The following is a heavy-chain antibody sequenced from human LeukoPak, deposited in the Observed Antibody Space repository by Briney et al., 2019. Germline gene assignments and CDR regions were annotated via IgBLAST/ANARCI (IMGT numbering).Heavy chain of an antibody. Sequence: TSETLSLTCTVSGGSISSYYWSWIRQPPGKGLEWIGYIYYSGSTNYNPSLKSRVTISVYTSKNQFSLKLSSVTAADTAVYYCARDRVARGLDYWGQGTLVTVSS. CDR2: IYYSGST. V-gene: IGHV4-59*01. CDR3: ARDRVARGLDY. CDR1: GGSISSYY. D-gene: IGHD3-3*01. J-gene: IGHJ4*02.